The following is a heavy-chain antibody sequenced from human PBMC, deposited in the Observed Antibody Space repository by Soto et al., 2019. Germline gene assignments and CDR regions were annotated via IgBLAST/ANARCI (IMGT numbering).Heavy chain of an antibody. V-gene: IGHV4-4*02. Sequence: QVQLQESGPGLVEPSGTLSLICAVSGDSLSSRHWWSWVRQAPGEGLQWIGECYQSGFTNYNPSLKGRVSISADTAKNQFSLEVNSVTAADTAVYFCAKNGVGKGFDYWGQGILVTVSS. J-gene: IGHJ4*02. D-gene: IGHD3-10*01. CDR1: GDSLSSRHW. CDR3: AKNGVGKGFDY. CDR2: CYQSGFT.